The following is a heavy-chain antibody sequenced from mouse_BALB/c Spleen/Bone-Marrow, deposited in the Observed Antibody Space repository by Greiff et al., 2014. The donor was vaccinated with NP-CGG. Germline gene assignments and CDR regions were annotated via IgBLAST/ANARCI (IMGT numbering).Heavy chain of an antibody. CDR3: ARGIITLYYYTMDY. Sequence: VQLQQPGPELVKPGASVKISCKASGYTFTDYNMHWVKQSHGKSLEWIEYIYPNNGGTGYNQKFKNKATLTEDNSSSTAYMELRSLTSEDSAVYYCARGIITLYYYTMDYWGQGTSVTVSS. CDR2: IYPNNGGT. V-gene: IGHV1S29*02. CDR1: GYTFTDYN. D-gene: IGHD1-2*01. J-gene: IGHJ4*01.